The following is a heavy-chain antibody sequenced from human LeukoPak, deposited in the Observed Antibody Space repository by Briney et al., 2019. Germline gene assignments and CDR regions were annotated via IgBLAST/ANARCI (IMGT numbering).Heavy chain of an antibody. CDR2: IYYSGST. D-gene: IGHD3-10*01. CDR3: ARQSRIYYGSGRGDY. CDR1: GGSISSSSYY. V-gene: IGHV4-39*01. J-gene: IGHJ4*02. Sequence: SETLSLTCTVSGGSISSSSYYWGWIRQPPGKGLEWIGSIYYSGSTYCNPSLKSRVTISVDTSKNQFSLKLSSVTAADTAVYYCARQSRIYYGSGRGDYWGQGTLVTVSS.